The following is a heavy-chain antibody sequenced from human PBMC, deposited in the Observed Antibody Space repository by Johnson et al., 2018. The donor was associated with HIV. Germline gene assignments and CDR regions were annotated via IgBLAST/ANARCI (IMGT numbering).Heavy chain of an antibody. CDR3: AKDGATRAFDI. V-gene: IGHV3-30-3*02. CDR1: GFTFSSYA. J-gene: IGHJ3*02. D-gene: IGHD1-26*01. CDR2: ISYDGSNK. Sequence: QVQLVESGGGVVQPGRSLRLSCAASGFTFSSYAMHWVRQAPGKGLEWVAVISYDGSNKYYADSVKGRFTISRDNSKNTLHLQMNSLRAEDTAVYYCAKDGATRAFDIWGRGTMVTVSS.